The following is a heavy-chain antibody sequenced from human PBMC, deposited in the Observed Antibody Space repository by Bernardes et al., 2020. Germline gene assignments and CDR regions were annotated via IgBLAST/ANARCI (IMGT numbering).Heavy chain of an antibody. CDR2: IKSKTDGGTT. V-gene: IGHV3-15*01. J-gene: IGHJ1*01. CDR3: TKLTMGGPGWYFQH. Sequence: GGSLRLSCAASGFTFSNAWMSWVRQAPGKGLEWVGRIKSKTDGGTTDYAAPVKGRFTISRDDSKNTLYLQMNSLKTEDTAVYYCTKLTMGGPGWYFQHWGQGTLVTVSS. CDR1: GFTFSNAW. D-gene: IGHD3-10*01.